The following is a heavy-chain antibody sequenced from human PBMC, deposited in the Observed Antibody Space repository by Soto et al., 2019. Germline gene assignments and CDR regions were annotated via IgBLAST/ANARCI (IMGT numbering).Heavy chain of an antibody. CDR2: SKNKADRYIT. J-gene: IGHJ4*02. D-gene: IGHD3-16*01. CDR3: TVWGLGNDFGAA. CDR1: GFTFSNYY. Sequence: EVQLVESGGGLVQPGGSLRLSCAASGFTFSNYYMDWVRQAPGKGLEWVGRSKNKADRYITEYAASVKGRFSISRDASKNSLYLQMNSLKTEDTAVYYCTVWGLGNDFGAAWCQGILVTVSS. V-gene: IGHV3-72*01.